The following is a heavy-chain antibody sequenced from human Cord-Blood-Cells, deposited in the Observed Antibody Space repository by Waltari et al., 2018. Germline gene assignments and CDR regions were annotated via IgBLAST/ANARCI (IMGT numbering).Heavy chain of an antibody. CDR3: ARGGLERQGDAFDI. J-gene: IGHJ3*02. CDR2: IIPIFGTA. Sequence: QVQLVQSGAEVKKSGSSVKVSCKASGGTFSSTAISWVRQAPGQGLEWMGGIIPIFGTANYAQKFQGRVTITADESTSTAYMELSSLRSEDTAVYYCARGGLERQGDAFDIWGQGTMVTVSS. V-gene: IGHV1-69*01. CDR1: GGTFSSTA. D-gene: IGHD1-1*01.